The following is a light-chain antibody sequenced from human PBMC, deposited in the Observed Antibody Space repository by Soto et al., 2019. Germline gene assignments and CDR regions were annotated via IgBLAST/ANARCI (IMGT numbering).Light chain of an antibody. Sequence: SALTQPPSASGCPGQSVTISCTGTSSDVGGYNYVSWYQQHPGKAPKLMIYEVSKRPSGVPDRFSGSKSGNTASLTVSGLQAEDEADYYCSSYAGSNNLGVFGTGTKVTVL. V-gene: IGLV2-8*01. J-gene: IGLJ1*01. CDR3: SSYAGSNNLGV. CDR1: SSDVGGYNY. CDR2: EVS.